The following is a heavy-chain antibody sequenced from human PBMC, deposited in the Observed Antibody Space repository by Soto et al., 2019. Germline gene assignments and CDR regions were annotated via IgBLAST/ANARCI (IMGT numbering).Heavy chain of an antibody. J-gene: IGHJ4*02. V-gene: IGHV3-30*18. D-gene: IGHD5-18*01. CDR2: ISYDGSNK. CDR3: AKDPSPLIQLWLPWYFDY. Sequence: PGGSLRLSCAASGFTFSSYGMHWVRQAPGKGLEWVAVISYDGSNKYYADSVKGRFTISRDNSKNTLYLQMNSLRAEDTAVYYCAKDPSPLIQLWLPWYFDYWGQGTLVTVSS. CDR1: GFTFSSYG.